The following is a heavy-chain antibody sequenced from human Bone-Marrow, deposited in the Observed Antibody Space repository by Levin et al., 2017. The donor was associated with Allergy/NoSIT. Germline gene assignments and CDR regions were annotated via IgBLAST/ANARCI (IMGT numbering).Heavy chain of an antibody. CDR1: GFTFSSYA. D-gene: IGHD6-6*01. CDR2: ISGSGGST. CDR3: AKDWGGSTIAAHPWWFDP. J-gene: IGHJ5*02. V-gene: IGHV3-23*01. Sequence: GESLKISCAASGFTFSSYAMSWVRQAPGKGLEWVSAISGSGGSTYYADSVKGRFTISRDNSKNTLYLQMNSLRAEDTAVYYCAKDWGGSTIAAHPWWFDPWGQGTLVTVSS.